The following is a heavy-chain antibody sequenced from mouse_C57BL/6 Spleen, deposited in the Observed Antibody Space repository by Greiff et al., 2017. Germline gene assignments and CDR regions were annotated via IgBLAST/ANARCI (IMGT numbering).Heavy chain of an antibody. V-gene: IGHV1-82*01. CDR3: VYGSSTGAMDY. D-gene: IGHD1-1*01. J-gene: IGHJ4*01. Sequence: QVQLKESGPELVKPGASVKISCKASGYAFSSSWMNWVKQRPGKGLEWIGRIYPGDGDTNYNGKFKGKATLTADKSSSTAYMQLSSLTSEDSAVYFGVYGSSTGAMDYWGQGTSVTVSS. CDR2: IYPGDGDT. CDR1: GYAFSSSW.